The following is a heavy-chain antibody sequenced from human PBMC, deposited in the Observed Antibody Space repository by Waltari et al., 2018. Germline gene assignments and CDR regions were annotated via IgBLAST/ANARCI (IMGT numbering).Heavy chain of an antibody. J-gene: IGHJ4*02. CDR2: LFYSGST. CDR1: GGSISSNSYY. D-gene: IGHD1-26*01. CDR3: ERERVGSSDY. Sequence: QLQLQESGPGLVKPSETLSLTCTVSGGSISSNSYYWGWIRPPPGKGLEWIGSLFYSGSTYYNPSLKSRVTISVDTSKNQFSLKLSSVSAADTAVYYCERERVGSSDYWGQGTLVTVSS. V-gene: IGHV4-39*07.